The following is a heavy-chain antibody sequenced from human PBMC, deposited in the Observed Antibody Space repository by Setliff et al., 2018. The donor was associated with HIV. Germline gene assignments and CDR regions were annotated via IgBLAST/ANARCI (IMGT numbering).Heavy chain of an antibody. D-gene: IGHD6-19*01. CDR1: GGSISGTNYY. J-gene: IGHJ4*02. CDR3: ATLQSSGWPHSIEY. Sequence: SETLSLTCTVSGGSISGTNYYWGWIRQPPGKGLEWIGSIYYGGSTYYSSSLKSRVTISVDTSKNQFSLKVNFVTAADSALYYCATLQSSGWPHSIEYWGQGTRATSPQ. V-gene: IGHV4-39*01. CDR2: IYYGGST.